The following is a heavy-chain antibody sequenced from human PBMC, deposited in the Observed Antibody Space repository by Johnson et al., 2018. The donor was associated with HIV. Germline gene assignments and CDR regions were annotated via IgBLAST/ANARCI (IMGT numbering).Heavy chain of an antibody. CDR1: GFTFSSHD. CDR3: AKPPSMGADAFDI. V-gene: IGHV3-30*18. CDR2: ISYDGSNQ. D-gene: IGHD3-16*01. J-gene: IGHJ3*02. Sequence: QVQLVESGGGVVQPGRSMRVYCGASGFTFSSHDMHWVRQAPGKGLEWVAVISYDGSNQYCADSVKGRFTISRDNSNKTVYLQMNSLGPEDTAVYYCAKPPSMGADAFDIWGQGAMVTVSS.